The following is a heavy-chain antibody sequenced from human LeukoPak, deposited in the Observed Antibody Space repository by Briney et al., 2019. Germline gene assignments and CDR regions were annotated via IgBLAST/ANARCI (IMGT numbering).Heavy chain of an antibody. CDR2: ISTYNGNT. Sequence: ASVKVSCTASGYTFTAFTITWVRQAPGQGLECMGWISTYNGNTEYSTNVEDRVTMTGDTSKDTPYLEMGSLRSDDMAVYYCAITDSIGTYYAPTYWGQGCLVTVS. D-gene: IGHD3-22*01. CDR1: GYTFTAFT. J-gene: IGHJ4*02. CDR3: AITDSIGTYYAPTY. V-gene: IGHV1-18*03.